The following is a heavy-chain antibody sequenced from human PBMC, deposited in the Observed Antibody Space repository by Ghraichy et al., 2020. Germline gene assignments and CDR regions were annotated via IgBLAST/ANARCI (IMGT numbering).Heavy chain of an antibody. CDR1: GFTFSSYW. J-gene: IGHJ5*02. CDR3: AGSAAANWFDP. D-gene: IGHD6-13*01. V-gene: IGHV3-74*01. CDR2: IKSDGSIT. Sequence: GGSLRLSCAASGFTFSSYWMHWVRQAPGKGLVWVSRIKSDGSITSYADSVKGRFTISRDNAKNTLYLQMNSLRAEDTAVYYCAGSAAANWFDPWGQGTLVTVSS.